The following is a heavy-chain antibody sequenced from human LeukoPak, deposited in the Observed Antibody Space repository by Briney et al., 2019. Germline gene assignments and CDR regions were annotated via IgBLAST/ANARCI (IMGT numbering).Heavy chain of an antibody. V-gene: IGHV4-4*09. CDR3: ARQRCSGGSCYRVDQFYYMDV. D-gene: IGHD2-15*01. CDR1: ADSINDHY. CDR2: IYSSVST. J-gene: IGHJ6*03. Sequence: SETLSLTCTVSADSINDHYWSWIRHPPGEGLEWIAYIYSSVSTNYNPSLKSRVTISRDTSKSQFSLKLHSVTAADPGVYYCARQRCSGGSCYRVDQFYYMDVWGKGTTVTVSS.